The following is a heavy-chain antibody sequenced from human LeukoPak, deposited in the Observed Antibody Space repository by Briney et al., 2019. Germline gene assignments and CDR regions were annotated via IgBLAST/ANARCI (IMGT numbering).Heavy chain of an antibody. D-gene: IGHD3-10*01. Sequence: GGSLRLSCAASGFIFSSYSMNWVRQAPGKGLEWVSSISTSSNYIYYVDSVKGRFTVSRDNSKNTLYLQMNSLRAEDTAVYYCARDCCGEWYFFDLWGQGTLVTVSS. CDR3: ARDCCGEWYFFDL. J-gene: IGHJ4*02. CDR1: GFIFSSYS. CDR2: ISTSSNYI. V-gene: IGHV3-21*01.